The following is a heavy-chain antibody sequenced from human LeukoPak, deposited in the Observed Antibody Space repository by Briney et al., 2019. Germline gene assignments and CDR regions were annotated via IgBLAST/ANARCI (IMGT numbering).Heavy chain of an antibody. Sequence: PGGSLRLSCAASGFTFSSYGMHWVRQAPGKGLEWVAVISYDGSNKYYADSVKGRFTISRDNSKNTLYLQMNSLRAEDTAVYYCAKDEVGAKPKGAFDIWGQGTMVTVSS. CDR2: ISYDGSNK. D-gene: IGHD1-26*01. CDR3: AKDEVGAKPKGAFDI. J-gene: IGHJ3*02. CDR1: GFTFSSYG. V-gene: IGHV3-30*18.